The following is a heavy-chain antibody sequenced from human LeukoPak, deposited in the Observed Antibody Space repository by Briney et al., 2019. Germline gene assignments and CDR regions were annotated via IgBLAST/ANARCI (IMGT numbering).Heavy chain of an antibody. J-gene: IGHJ6*02. CDR3: ARYCGGDCYGLDV. V-gene: IGHV3-7*01. D-gene: IGHD2-21*01. CDR1: GFTFSIYA. CDR2: INQDGSEK. Sequence: GGSLRLSCAASGFTFSIYAMSWVRQAPGTGLEWVANINQDGSEKHYIDSVKGRFTISRDNAKNSLYLEMNSLRAEDAAVYYCARYCGGDCYGLDVWGQGTAVTVSS.